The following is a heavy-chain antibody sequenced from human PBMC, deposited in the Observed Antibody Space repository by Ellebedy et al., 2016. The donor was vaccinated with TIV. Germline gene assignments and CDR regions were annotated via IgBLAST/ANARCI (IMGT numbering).Heavy chain of an antibody. CDR1: GFTFTSSA. D-gene: IGHD2-2*01. CDR3: AKGSSTTYYHY. V-gene: IGHV3-23*01. Sequence: GESLKISXAASGFTFTSSAMSWVRQAPGKGLEWVSGITGSASDTYYADSVRGRFTISRDNSKNTLSLQMNGLRPDDTATYYCAKGSSTTYYHYWGQGTLVTVPS. J-gene: IGHJ4*02. CDR2: ITGSASDT.